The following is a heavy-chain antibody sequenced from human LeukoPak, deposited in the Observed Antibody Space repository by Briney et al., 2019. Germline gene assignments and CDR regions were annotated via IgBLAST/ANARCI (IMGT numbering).Heavy chain of an antibody. CDR3: ARDNPDYDSSGYYLNWFDP. J-gene: IGHJ5*02. Sequence: PSETLSLTCTVSGGSISSSSYYWGWIRQPPGKGLEWIGSIYYSGSTYYNPSLKSRVTISVDTSKNQFSLKLSSVTAADTAVYYCARDNPDYDSSGYYLNWFDPWGQGTLVTVSS. V-gene: IGHV4-39*07. CDR2: IYYSGST. CDR1: GGSISSSSYY. D-gene: IGHD3-22*01.